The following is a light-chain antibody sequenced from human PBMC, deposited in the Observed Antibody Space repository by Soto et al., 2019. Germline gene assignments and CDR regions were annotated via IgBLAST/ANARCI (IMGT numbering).Light chain of an antibody. V-gene: IGKV2-24*01. J-gene: IGKJ2*01. Sequence: DIVMTQTPLSSPVTLGQPASISCRSSQSLVHSVGNTYLSWLHQRPGQPPRLLIYKVSNRFSGDPDRFSGSGAATDFTLKIRRVEAEDVGIFYCMQATQFRPYTFGQETNLEIK. CDR1: QSLVHSVGNTY. CDR2: KVS. CDR3: MQATQFRPYT.